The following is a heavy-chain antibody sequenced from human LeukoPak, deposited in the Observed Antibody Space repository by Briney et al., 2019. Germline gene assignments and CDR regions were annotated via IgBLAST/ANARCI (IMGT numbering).Heavy chain of an antibody. CDR3: AIHNAYGSNYYYYYYMDV. CDR2: IWYDGSEK. CDR1: GFTSNAYG. J-gene: IGHJ6*03. D-gene: IGHD2-15*01. Sequence: GSLRLSCAASGFTSNAYGMHWVRQAPGRGLEWVALIWYDGSEKYYADSVKGRFTISRDNSRSTLFLQMNSLRADDTAVYYCAIHNAYGSNYYYYYYMDVWGKGTTVTVSS. V-gene: IGHV3-33*01.